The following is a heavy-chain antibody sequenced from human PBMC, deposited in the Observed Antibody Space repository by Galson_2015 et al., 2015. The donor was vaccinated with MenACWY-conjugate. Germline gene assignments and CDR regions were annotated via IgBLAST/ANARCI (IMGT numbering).Heavy chain of an antibody. CDR1: GYTFTTYW. V-gene: IGHV5-51*01. D-gene: IGHD1-26*01. J-gene: IGHJ6*02. CDR3: ARHPPGGRGMDV. CDR2: ISPGDSKT. Sequence: QSGAEVKKPGESLKISCKGSGYTFTTYWIGWVRQMPGKGLEWMGFISPGDSKTRYSPAFEGRVTISADNSITTAYLQWNSLQASDTAMYYCARHPPGGRGMDVWGQGTTVTVSS.